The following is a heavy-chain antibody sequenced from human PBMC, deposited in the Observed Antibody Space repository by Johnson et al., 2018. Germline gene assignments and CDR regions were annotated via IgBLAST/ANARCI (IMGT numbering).Heavy chain of an antibody. CDR2: VYHSGST. V-gene: IGHV4-4*02. D-gene: IGHD3-9*01. CDR3: ANENEFQFDSRGSVGLALDI. CDR1: GASISSSNW. Sequence: QVQLQESGPGLVKPSETLSLTCGVSGASISSSNWWSWVRQSPGKGLEWIGEVYHSGSTNYNPSLQSRVTISADASHNHFSRKLKSVNAAETAVYHCANENEFQFDSRGSVGLALDIWGQGTMVFVSS. J-gene: IGHJ3*02.